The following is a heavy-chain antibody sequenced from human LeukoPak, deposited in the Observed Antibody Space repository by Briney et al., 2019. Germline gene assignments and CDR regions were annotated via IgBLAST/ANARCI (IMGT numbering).Heavy chain of an antibody. Sequence: ASVKVSCKASGGTFSSYAISWVRQAPGQGLEWMGWINTNTGNPTYAQGFTGRFVFSLDTSVSTAYLQISSLKAEDTAVYYCARGSSSWYGFCDIWGQGTMVTVSS. CDR3: ARGSSSWYGFCDI. J-gene: IGHJ3*02. CDR1: GGTFSSYA. CDR2: INTNTGNP. V-gene: IGHV7-4-1*02. D-gene: IGHD6-13*01.